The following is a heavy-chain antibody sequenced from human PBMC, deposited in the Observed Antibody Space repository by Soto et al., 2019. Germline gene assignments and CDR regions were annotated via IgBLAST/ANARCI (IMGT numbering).Heavy chain of an antibody. Sequence: EVQLVESGGGLIQPGGSLKLSCAASGFTVGNNYMSWVRQAPGKGLEWVSLIYSTGTTKYADSVKCRFTVSRDNAKNTLYLQMNSLRAEETAVYYCAKDGRGSGSHYNSFGYCGQGTLVTVSS. V-gene: IGHV3-53*01. J-gene: IGHJ4*02. CDR2: IYSTGTT. CDR3: AKDGRGSGSHYNSFGY. CDR1: GFTVGNNY. D-gene: IGHD3-10*01.